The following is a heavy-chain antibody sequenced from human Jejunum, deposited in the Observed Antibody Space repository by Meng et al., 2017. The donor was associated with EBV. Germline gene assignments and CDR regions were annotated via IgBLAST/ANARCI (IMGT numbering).Heavy chain of an antibody. CDR1: GGSVSSGGYY. J-gene: IGHJ4*02. CDR3: ARDQNGSYFAY. D-gene: IGHD1-26*01. CDR2: IYNSEST. V-gene: IGHV4-61*08. Sequence: QVQVQASGPGLVKPSEPLSLTCTVSGGSVSSGGYYWSWIRQPPGKGLEWIGYIYNSESTNSKSSFKSRVTISADTSKNQFSLRLSSVTAAITAVYYCARDQNGSYFAYWGQGTLVTVSS.